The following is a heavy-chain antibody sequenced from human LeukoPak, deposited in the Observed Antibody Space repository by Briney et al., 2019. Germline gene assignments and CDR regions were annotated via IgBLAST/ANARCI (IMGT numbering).Heavy chain of an antibody. V-gene: IGHV3-53*01. CDR3: ARDWSHSFDY. J-gene: IGHJ4*02. CDR2: IYSGGST. CDR1: GFIVSSNY. Sequence: GGSLRLSCAASGFIVSSNYMSWVRQAPGKGLEWVSIIYSGGSTYYADSVKGRSTISRDNSKNTLYLQMNSLRAEDTAMYYCARDWSHSFDYWGQGILVTVSS. D-gene: IGHD3-3*01.